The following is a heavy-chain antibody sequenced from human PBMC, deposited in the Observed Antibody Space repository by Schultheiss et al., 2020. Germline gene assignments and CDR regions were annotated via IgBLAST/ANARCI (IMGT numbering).Heavy chain of an antibody. Sequence: SETLSLTCTVSGGPISSGSYYWSWIRQPAGKGLEWIGRIYTSGSTNYNPALKSRVTITVDTSKNQFSLKLSSVTAADTDVYYCARVGSSSHFDYWGQGTLVTVSS. CDR1: GGPISSGSYY. J-gene: IGHJ4*02. CDR2: IYTSGST. V-gene: IGHV4-61*02. CDR3: ARVGSSSHFDY. D-gene: IGHD6-6*01.